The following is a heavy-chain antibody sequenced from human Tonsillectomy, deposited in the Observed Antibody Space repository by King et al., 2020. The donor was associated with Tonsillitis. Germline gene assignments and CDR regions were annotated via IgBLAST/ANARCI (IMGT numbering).Heavy chain of an antibody. Sequence: VQLVESGGGLVQPGRSLRLSCAAAGFTFDDYAMHWVRQAPGKGLEWVSGISLYSGRIDYADSVKGRFTFSRDNTKNSLYLQMNSLRAEDTALYYCAKDKRVVITTLFDYWGQGTLVTVSS. CDR2: ISLYSGRI. CDR1: GFTFDDYA. CDR3: AKDKRVVITTLFDY. V-gene: IGHV3-9*01. J-gene: IGHJ4*02. D-gene: IGHD3-22*01.